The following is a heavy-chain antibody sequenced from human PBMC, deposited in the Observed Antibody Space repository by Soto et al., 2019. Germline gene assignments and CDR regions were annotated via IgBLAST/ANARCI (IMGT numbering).Heavy chain of an antibody. V-gene: IGHV4-31*01. D-gene: IGHD6-13*01. CDR3: ARGAHYSSPFRWFDP. J-gene: IGHJ5*02. CDR2: IYYSGST. Sequence: QVQLQESGPGLVKPSQTLSLTCTVSGGSISSGGYYWSWIRQHPGKGLEWIGYIYYSGSTYYNPYHKSPVTISVDTSKYQFFLKLSSVTAADTAVYDCARGAHYSSPFRWFDPWGQGTLDTDSS. CDR1: GGSISSGGYY.